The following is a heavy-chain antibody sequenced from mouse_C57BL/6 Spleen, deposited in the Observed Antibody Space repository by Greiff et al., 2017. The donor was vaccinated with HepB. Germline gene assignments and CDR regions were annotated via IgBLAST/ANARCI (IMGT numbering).Heavy chain of an antibody. CDR1: GFTFSSYG. CDR2: ISSGGSYT. J-gene: IGHJ2*01. V-gene: IGHV5-6*01. Sequence: EVQRVESGGDLVKPGGSLKLSCAASGFTFSSYGMSWVRQTPDKRLEWVATISSGGSYTYYPDSVKGRFTISRGNAKNTLYLQMSSLKSEDTAMYYCARSTTYYFDYWGQGTTLTVSS. D-gene: IGHD2-1*01. CDR3: ARSTTYYFDY.